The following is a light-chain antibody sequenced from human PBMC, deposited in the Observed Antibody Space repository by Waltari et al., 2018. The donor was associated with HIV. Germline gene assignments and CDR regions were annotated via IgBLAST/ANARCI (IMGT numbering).Light chain of an antibody. CDR1: SGSIASTY. Sequence: NFMLAQPHSVSESPGKTVTISCTRSSGSIASTYVKWYQQRPGTSPTTVIYEDNQRPSGVPGRFSGSIDSSSNSASLTISALKTEDEADYYCQSYDSSTPVVFGGGTKLTV. CDR3: QSYDSSTPVV. CDR2: EDN. V-gene: IGLV6-57*01. J-gene: IGLJ2*01.